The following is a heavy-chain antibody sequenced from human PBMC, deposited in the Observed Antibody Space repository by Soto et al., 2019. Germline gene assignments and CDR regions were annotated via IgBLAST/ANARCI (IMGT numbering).Heavy chain of an antibody. Sequence: GGSLRLSCAASGFTFSSYAMSWVRQAPGKGLEWVSAISGSGGSTYYADSVKGRFTISRDNSKNTLYLQMNSLRAEDTAVYYCAKASGGSYFNYGMDVWGEGTTVTVSS. CDR1: GFTFSSYA. D-gene: IGHD1-26*01. CDR3: AKASGGSYFNYGMDV. J-gene: IGHJ6*04. V-gene: IGHV3-23*01. CDR2: ISGSGGST.